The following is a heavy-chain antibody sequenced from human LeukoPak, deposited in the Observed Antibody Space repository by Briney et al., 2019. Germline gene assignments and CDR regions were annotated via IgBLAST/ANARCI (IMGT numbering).Heavy chain of an antibody. J-gene: IGHJ5*02. CDR3: ARSPDWFDP. V-gene: IGHV4-34*01. Sequence: SETLSLTCAVYGGSFSGYYWSWIRQPPGKGLEWIGEINHSGSTNYNPSLKSRVTISVDTSKNQFSLKLSSVTAADTAVYYCARSPDWFDPWGQGTLVTVSS. CDR1: GGSFSGYY. CDR2: INHSGST.